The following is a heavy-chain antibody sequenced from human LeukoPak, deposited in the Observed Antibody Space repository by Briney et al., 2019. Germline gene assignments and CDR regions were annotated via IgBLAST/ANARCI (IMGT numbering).Heavy chain of an antibody. CDR2: ISAYNGNT. J-gene: IGHJ1*01. CDR1: GYTFTSYG. V-gene: IGHV1-18*01. D-gene: IGHD3-22*01. CDR3: ARDTADSSGYYKGYFQH. Sequence: ASVKVSCKASGYTFTSYGISWVRQAPGQGLEWTGWISAYNGNTNYAQKLQGRVTMTTDTSTSTAYMELRSLRSDDTAVYYCARDTADSSGYYKGYFQHWGQGTLVTVSS.